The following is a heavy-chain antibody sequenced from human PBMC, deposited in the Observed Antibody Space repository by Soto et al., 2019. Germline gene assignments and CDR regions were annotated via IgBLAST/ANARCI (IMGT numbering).Heavy chain of an antibody. CDR3: ARSPDSSGYYPRWYYYGMDV. J-gene: IGHJ6*02. Sequence: QVQLQESGPGLVKPSGTLSLTCAVSGGSISSSNWWSWVRQPPGKGLEWIGEIYHSGSTNYNPSLKSRVTIAGDKSRTQFSMKRSSVTAADTAVYYCARSPDSSGYYPRWYYYGMDVWGQGTTVTVSS. CDR1: GGSISSSNW. CDR2: IYHSGST. D-gene: IGHD3-22*01. V-gene: IGHV4-4*02.